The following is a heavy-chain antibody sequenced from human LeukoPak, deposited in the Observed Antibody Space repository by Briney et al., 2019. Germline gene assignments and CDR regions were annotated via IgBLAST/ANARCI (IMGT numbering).Heavy chain of an antibody. D-gene: IGHD2-2*01. J-gene: IGHJ4*02. CDR3: VSFYETY. Sequence: GGSLRLSCAASGNYWMHWVRQAPGKGLVWVSHINSDGSWTSYADSVKGRFTISKDNAKNTVYLQMNNLRAKDTAVYYCVSFYETYWGRGTLATVSS. CDR2: INSDGSWT. CDR1: GNYW. V-gene: IGHV3-74*01.